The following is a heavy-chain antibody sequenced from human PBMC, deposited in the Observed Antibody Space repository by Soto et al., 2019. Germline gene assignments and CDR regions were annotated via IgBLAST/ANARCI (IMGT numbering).Heavy chain of an antibody. Sequence: SVKVSCKASGGTFSSYAISWVRQAPGQGLEWMGGIIPIFGTANYAQKFQGRVTITADESTSTAYMELSSLRSEGTAVYYCARARIDSSGWGPVQEGDYYYYGMDVWGQGTTVTVSS. V-gene: IGHV1-69*13. D-gene: IGHD6-19*01. CDR2: IIPIFGTA. CDR1: GGTFSSYA. CDR3: ARARIDSSGWGPVQEGDYYYYGMDV. J-gene: IGHJ6*02.